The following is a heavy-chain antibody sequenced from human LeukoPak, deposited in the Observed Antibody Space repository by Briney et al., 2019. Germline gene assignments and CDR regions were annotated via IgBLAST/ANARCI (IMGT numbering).Heavy chain of an antibody. CDR3: ARRERRDGYNPFYYYYGMDV. V-gene: IGHV3-11*01. J-gene: IGHJ6*02. CDR2: ISSSGSTI. D-gene: IGHD5-24*01. Sequence: PGGSLRLSCAASGFTFSDYYMSWIRQAPGKGLEWVSYISSSGSTIYYADSVKGRFTISRDNAKNSLYLQMNSLRAEDTAVYYCARRERRDGYNPFYYYYGMDVWGQGTTVTVSS. CDR1: GFTFSDYY.